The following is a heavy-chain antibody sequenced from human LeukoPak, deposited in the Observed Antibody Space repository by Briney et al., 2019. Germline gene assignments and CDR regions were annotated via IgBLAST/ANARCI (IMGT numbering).Heavy chain of an antibody. D-gene: IGHD5-18*01. CDR1: GGSFSGYY. CDR3: AREVVQLWLLFDY. Sequence: NPSETLSLTCAVYGGSFSGYYWSWIRQPPGKGLEWIGEINHSGSTNYNPSLKSRVTISVDTSKNQFSLKLSSVTAADTAVYYCAREVVQLWLLFDYWGQGTLVTVSS. J-gene: IGHJ4*02. V-gene: IGHV4-34*01. CDR2: INHSGST.